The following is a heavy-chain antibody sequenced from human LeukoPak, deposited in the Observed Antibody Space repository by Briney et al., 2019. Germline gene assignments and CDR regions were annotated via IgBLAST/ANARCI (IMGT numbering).Heavy chain of an antibody. J-gene: IGHJ4*02. CDR1: GFTFSNYA. V-gene: IGHV3-30-3*01. Sequence: PGTSLRLSCAAAGFTFSNYAMHWVRQAPGKGLEWVAVISYDGTNEYYADSVKGRFTISRDNAKNSLYLQMNSLRAEDTAVYYCARDLVQLWSKDYWGQGTLVTVSS. CDR2: ISYDGTNE. CDR3: ARDLVQLWSKDY. D-gene: IGHD5-18*01.